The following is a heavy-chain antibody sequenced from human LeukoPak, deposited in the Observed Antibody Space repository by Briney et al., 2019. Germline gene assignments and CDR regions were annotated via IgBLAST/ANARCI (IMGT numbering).Heavy chain of an antibody. CDR1: GFTFSSHP. CDR3: ARRLLTGGVTDFFDF. CDR2: ISPSGDST. D-gene: IGHD2-21*02. J-gene: IGHJ4*02. V-gene: IGHV3-23*01. Sequence: GGSLRLSCAASGFTFSSHPMSWVRQAPGEGLEWVAAISPSGDSTTYRDSVKGQFATSRDNSRNRLYLQMNTLTVEDTAIYYCARRLLTGGVTDFFDFWGQGALVTVSS.